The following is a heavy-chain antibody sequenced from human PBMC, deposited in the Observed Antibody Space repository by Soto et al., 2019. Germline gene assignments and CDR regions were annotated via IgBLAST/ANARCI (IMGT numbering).Heavy chain of an antibody. Sequence: EVQLLESRGGLVQPGGSLRLSCAASGFTFSSYAMSWVRQAPGKGLEWVSAISGSGGSTYYADSVKGRFTISRDNSKNTLYLQMNSLRAEDTAVYYCAKDYSSSGWFDYWGQGTLVTVSS. CDR1: GFTFSSYA. CDR2: ISGSGGST. V-gene: IGHV3-23*01. CDR3: AKDYSSSGWFDY. D-gene: IGHD6-19*01. J-gene: IGHJ4*02.